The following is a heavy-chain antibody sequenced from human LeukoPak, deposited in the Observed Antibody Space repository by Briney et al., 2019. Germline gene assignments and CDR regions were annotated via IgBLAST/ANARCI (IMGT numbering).Heavy chain of an antibody. CDR2: IYTIWST. CDR3: ATLYYYDRSGTYSFDY. D-gene: IGHD3-22*01. Sequence: SETLSLTCTVSGGSISSYYWSWIRQPAGKGLEWIGRIYTIWSTNYNPSLNSRVTMSVDTSKNQFSMNLSSVTAVDTAVYYCATLYYYDRSGTYSFDYWGQGTLVTVSS. CDR1: GGSISSYY. V-gene: IGHV4-4*07. J-gene: IGHJ4*02.